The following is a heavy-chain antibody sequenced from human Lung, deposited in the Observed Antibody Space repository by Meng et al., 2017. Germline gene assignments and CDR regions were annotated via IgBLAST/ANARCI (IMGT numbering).Heavy chain of an antibody. CDR2: INAVFGTT. D-gene: IGHD2-2*01. Sequence: SVKVSCKALGGIFSNYVIGWVRQAPGQGLEWRGGINAVFGTTNYAQKFQDRVTITSDESTSTVYMELTRLTSEDTAVYFCARKAGNCISTTCYSLDYWGQGTLVTVSS. V-gene: IGHV1-69*13. CDR3: ARKAGNCISTTCYSLDY. CDR1: GGIFSNYV. J-gene: IGHJ4*02.